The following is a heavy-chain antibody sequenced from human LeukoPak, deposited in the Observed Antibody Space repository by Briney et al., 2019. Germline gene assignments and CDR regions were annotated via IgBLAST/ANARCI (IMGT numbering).Heavy chain of an antibody. CDR2: ISGLSDYI. Sequence: GGSLRLSCAASGFTFSSHNMYWVRQAPGKGLEWVASISGLSDYIFHAVPVKGRFTISRDNAKNSLFLQMNSLRAEDTAVYYCAKERGYSSGWSFDYWGQGTLVTVSS. J-gene: IGHJ4*02. CDR1: GFTFSSHN. CDR3: AKERGYSSGWSFDY. D-gene: IGHD6-19*01. V-gene: IGHV3-21*01.